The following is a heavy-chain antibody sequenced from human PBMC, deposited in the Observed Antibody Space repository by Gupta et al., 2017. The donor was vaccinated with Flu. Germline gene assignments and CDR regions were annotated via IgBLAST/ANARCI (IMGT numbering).Heavy chain of an antibody. D-gene: IGHD5-18*01. V-gene: IGHV4-34*01. CDR3: ARGRSYSYVGYYYGMDV. Sequence: NYNPSLKSRVTISVDTSKNQFSLKLSSVTAADTAVYYCARGRSYSYVGYYYGMDVWGQGTTVTVSS. J-gene: IGHJ6*02.